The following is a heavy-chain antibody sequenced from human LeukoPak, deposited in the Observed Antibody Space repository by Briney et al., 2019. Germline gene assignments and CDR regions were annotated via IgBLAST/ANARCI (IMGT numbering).Heavy chain of an antibody. J-gene: IGHJ5*02. Sequence: SVKVSCKASGGTFSSYAISWVRQAPGQGLEWMGGVIPIFGTANYAQKFQGRVTITTDESTSTAYMELSSLRSEDTAVYYCARDYYGSGSSLDPWGQGTLVTVSS. D-gene: IGHD3-10*01. CDR1: GGTFSSYA. CDR3: ARDYYGSGSSLDP. V-gene: IGHV1-69*05. CDR2: VIPIFGTA.